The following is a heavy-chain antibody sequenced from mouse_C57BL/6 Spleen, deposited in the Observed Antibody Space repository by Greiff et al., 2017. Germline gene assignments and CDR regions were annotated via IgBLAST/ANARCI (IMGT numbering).Heavy chain of an antibody. CDR1: GFTFSDYG. CDR2: ISSGSSTI. J-gene: IGHJ4*01. D-gene: IGHD2-3*01. CDR3: ARWGWLLLDY. V-gene: IGHV5-17*01. Sequence: DVMLVESGGGLVKPGGSLKLSCAASGFTFSDYGMHWVRQAPEKGLEWVAYISSGSSTIYYADTVKGRFTISRDNAKNTLFLQMTSLRSEDTAMYYCARWGWLLLDYWGQGTSVTVSS.